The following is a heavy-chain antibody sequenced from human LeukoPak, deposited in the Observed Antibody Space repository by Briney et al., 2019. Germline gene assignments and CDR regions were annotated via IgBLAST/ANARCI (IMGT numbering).Heavy chain of an antibody. J-gene: IGHJ6*02. CDR1: GFTFSSYS. Sequence: GGSLRLSCAASGFTFSSYSMNWVRQAPGKGLEWVSSISSSSSYIYYADSVKGRFTISRDNAKNSLYLQMNSLRAEDTAVYYCARDDSSGYYYAYGLDVWGQGTTVTVSS. CDR2: ISSSSSYI. D-gene: IGHD3-22*01. CDR3: ARDDSSGYYYAYGLDV. V-gene: IGHV3-21*01.